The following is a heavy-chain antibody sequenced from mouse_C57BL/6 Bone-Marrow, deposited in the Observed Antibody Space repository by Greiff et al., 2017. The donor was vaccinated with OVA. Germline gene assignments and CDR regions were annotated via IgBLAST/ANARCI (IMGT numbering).Heavy chain of an antibody. D-gene: IGHD2-3*01. V-gene: IGHV14-2*01. CDR3: ALYDGYPMDY. CDR2: IDPEDGET. CDR1: GLNIKDYY. J-gene: IGHJ4*01. Sequence: VQLQQSGAELVKPEASVKLSCTASGLNIKDYYMHWVKQRTEQGLEWIGRIDPEDGETKYAPNFQGKATITADTSSNTAYLQLSSLPSEDTAVYYCALYDGYPMDYWGQGTSVTVSS.